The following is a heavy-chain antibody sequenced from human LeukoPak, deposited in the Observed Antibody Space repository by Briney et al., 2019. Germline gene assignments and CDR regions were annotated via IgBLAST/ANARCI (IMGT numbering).Heavy chain of an antibody. V-gene: IGHV1-2*02. J-gene: IGHJ4*02. Sequence: ASVKVSCKASGYTFTGYYMHWVRQAPGQGLEWMGWINPNSGGTNYAQKFQGRVTMTRDTSISTAYMELSRLRSDDTAVYYCALMLERRRGSHYNYWGQGTLVTVSS. CDR3: ALMLERRRGSHYNY. CDR1: GYTFTGYY. D-gene: IGHD1-26*01. CDR2: INPNSGGT.